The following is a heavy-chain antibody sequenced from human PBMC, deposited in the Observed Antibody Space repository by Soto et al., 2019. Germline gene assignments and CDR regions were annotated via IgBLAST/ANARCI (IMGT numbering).Heavy chain of an antibody. CDR2: ISGSGGST. CDR3: ANTMIVVVHDAFDI. D-gene: IGHD3-22*01. CDR1: GFTFSSYA. Sequence: GESLKISCAASGFTFSSYAMSWVRQAPGKGLEWVSAISGSGGSTYYADSVKGRFTISRDNSKNTLYLQMNSLRAEDTAVYYCANTMIVVVHDAFDIWGQGTMVTVSS. J-gene: IGHJ3*02. V-gene: IGHV3-23*01.